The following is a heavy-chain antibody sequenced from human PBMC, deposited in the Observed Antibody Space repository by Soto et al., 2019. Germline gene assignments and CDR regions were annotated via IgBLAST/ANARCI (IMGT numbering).Heavy chain of an antibody. CDR3: ARGYSSGWYVSNCGDY. J-gene: IGHJ4*02. CDR1: GFTFSSYW. CDR2: IKQDGSEK. Sequence: GGSLRLSCAASGFTFSSYWMSWVRQAPGKGLEWVANIKQDGSEKYYVDSVKGRFTISRDNAKNSLYLQMNSLRAEDTAVYYCARGYSSGWYVSNCGDYWGQGTLVTVSS. V-gene: IGHV3-7*01. D-gene: IGHD6-19*01.